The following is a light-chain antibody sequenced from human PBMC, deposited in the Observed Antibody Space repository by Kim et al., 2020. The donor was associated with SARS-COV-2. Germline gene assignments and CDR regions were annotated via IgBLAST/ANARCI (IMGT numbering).Light chain of an antibody. Sequence: ASTGDRVTITCRASQDISSYLAWYQQQPGRAPKLLIYAASTLQSGVPSRFSGSGSGTDFTLTISCLQSEDFATYYCQQYYTYPWTFGQGTKVDIK. J-gene: IGKJ1*01. CDR2: AAS. CDR3: QQYYTYPWT. CDR1: QDISSY. V-gene: IGKV1-8*01.